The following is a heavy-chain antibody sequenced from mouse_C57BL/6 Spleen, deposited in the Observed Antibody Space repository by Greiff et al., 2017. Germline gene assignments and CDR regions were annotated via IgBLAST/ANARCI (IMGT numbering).Heavy chain of an antibody. CDR2: IYPGSGNT. CDR3: ARDTTVVATPFDY. CDR1: GYTFTDYY. D-gene: IGHD1-1*01. V-gene: IGHV1-76*01. Sequence: QVQLKESGAELVRPGASVKLSCKASGYTFTDYYINWVKQRPGQGLEWIARIYPGSGNTYYNEKFKGKATLTAEKSSSTAYMQLSSLTSEDSAVYFCARDTTVVATPFDYWGQGTTLTVSS. J-gene: IGHJ2*01.